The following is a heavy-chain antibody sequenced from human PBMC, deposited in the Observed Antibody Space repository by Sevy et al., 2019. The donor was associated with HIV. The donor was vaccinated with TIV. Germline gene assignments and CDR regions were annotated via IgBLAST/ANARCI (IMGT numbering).Heavy chain of an antibody. CDR2: ISAYNGNT. J-gene: IGHJ4*02. D-gene: IGHD3-9*01. Sequence: ASLKVSCKASGYTFTSYGISWVRQAPGQGLEWMGWISAYNGNTNYAQKLQGRVTMTTDTSTSTAYMELRSLRSDDTAVYYCARGYIWDDILTGYFDYWGQGTLVTVSS. CDR3: ARGYIWDDILTGYFDY. CDR1: GYTFTSYG. V-gene: IGHV1-18*01.